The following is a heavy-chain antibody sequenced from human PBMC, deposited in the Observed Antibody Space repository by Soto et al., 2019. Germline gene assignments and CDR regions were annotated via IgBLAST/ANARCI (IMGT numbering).Heavy chain of an antibody. D-gene: IGHD2-15*01. CDR2: INPKNGNT. CDR3: AIPGRVAATLHAFDI. CDR1: GYTFTAYY. V-gene: IGHV1-2*06. J-gene: IGHJ3*02. Sequence: ASVKVSCKASGYTFTAYYMYWVRQAPGQGLELVGRINPKNGNTNYSQKFQGRVTITRDTSASTAYMELSSLRSDDTAVYYCAIPGRVAATLHAFDICGQGTMVTVSS.